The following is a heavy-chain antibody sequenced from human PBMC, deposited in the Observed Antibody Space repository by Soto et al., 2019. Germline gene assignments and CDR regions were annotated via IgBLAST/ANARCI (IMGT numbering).Heavy chain of an antibody. CDR1: GFIFTNAW. V-gene: IGHV3-15*07. J-gene: IGHJ4*02. CDR2: IKGETDGGTT. D-gene: IGHD6-6*01. CDR3: STDSPYRPSSSDN. Sequence: GGSLRLSCAASGFIFTNAWMNWVRQAPGKGLEWVGRIKGETDGGTTDYATPVKGRFIISKHDSEDTLYLQMNSLKAEDTAVYYGSTDSPYRPSSSDNWGQGTLVTVAS.